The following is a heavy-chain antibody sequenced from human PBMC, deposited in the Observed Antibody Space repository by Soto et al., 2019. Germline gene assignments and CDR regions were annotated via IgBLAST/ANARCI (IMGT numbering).Heavy chain of an antibody. V-gene: IGHV1-69*13. CDR2: IIPIFGTA. CDR1: GGTFSSYA. J-gene: IGHJ4*02. CDR3: ARDHSYGPGYFDY. Sequence: SVKVSYKASGGTFSSYAISWVRQAPGQGLEWMGGIIPIFGTANYAQKFQGRVTITADESTSTAYMELSSLRSEDTAVYYCARDHSYGPGYFDYWGQGTLVTVSS. D-gene: IGHD5-18*01.